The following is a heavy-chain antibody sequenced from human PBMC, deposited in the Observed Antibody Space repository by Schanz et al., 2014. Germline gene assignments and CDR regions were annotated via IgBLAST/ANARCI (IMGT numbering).Heavy chain of an antibody. CDR3: AKGRFGELSAFDI. CDR1: GFSFSSYA. Sequence: EVQLLESGGGLVQPGGSLRLSCATSGFSFSSYAINWVRQAPGKGLEWVSLISDSGDTAYYADSVKGRFTISRDNFKGALYLQMSSLRAEDTAVYYCAKGRFGELSAFDIWGQGTMVTVSS. CDR2: ISDSGDTA. V-gene: IGHV3-23*01. D-gene: IGHD3-10*01. J-gene: IGHJ3*02.